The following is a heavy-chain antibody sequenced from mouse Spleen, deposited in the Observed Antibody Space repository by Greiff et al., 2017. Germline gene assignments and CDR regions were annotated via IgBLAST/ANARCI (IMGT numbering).Heavy chain of an antibody. J-gene: IGHJ2*01. Sequence: EVHLVESGPGLVKPSQSLSLTCSVTGYSITSGYYWNWIRQFPGNKLEWMGYISYDGSNNYNPSLKNRISITRDTSKNQFFLKLNSVTTEDTATYYCARDHYDYYYFDYWGQGTTLTVSS. CDR1: GYSITSGYY. D-gene: IGHD2-4*01. CDR2: ISYDGSN. V-gene: IGHV3-6*01. CDR3: ARDHYDYYYFDY.